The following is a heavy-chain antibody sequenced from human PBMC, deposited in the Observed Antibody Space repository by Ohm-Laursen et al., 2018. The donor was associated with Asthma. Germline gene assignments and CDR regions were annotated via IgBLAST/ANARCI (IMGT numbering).Heavy chain of an antibody. CDR3: ARAYYDFWSGYYTVWFDP. V-gene: IGHV4-31*03. CDR1: GGSISSGGYY. CDR2: IYYSGST. J-gene: IGHJ5*02. Sequence: SETLSLTCTVSGGSISSGGYYWSWIRQHPGKGLEWIGYIYYSGSTYYNPSLNSRVTISVDTSKNHFSLKLSSVTAADTAVYYCARAYYDFWSGYYTVWFDPWGQGTLVTVSS. D-gene: IGHD3-3*01.